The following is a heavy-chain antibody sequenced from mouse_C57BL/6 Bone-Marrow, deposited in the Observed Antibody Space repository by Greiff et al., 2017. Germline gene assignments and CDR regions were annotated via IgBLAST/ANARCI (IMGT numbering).Heavy chain of an antibody. CDR1: GYTFTSYW. CDR3: AKGDGFAY. Sequence: QVQLKQSGAELVMPGASVKLSCKASGYTFTSYWMHWVKQRPGQGLEWIGEIDPSDSYTNYNQKFKGKSTLTVDKSSSTAYMQLSSLTSEDSAVYYCAKGDGFAYWGQGTLVTVSA. CDR2: IDPSDSYT. D-gene: IGHD2-3*01. J-gene: IGHJ3*01. V-gene: IGHV1-69*01.